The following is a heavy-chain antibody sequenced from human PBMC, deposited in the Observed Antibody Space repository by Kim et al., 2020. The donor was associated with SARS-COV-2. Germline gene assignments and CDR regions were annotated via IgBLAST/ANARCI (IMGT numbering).Heavy chain of an antibody. D-gene: IGHD3-10*01. CDR1: GYTFTSYA. V-gene: IGHV1-3*01. CDR2: INAGNGNT. Sequence: ASVKVSCKASGYTFTSYAMHWVRQAPGQRLEWMGWINAGNGNTKYSQKFQGRVTITRDTSASTAYMELSSLRSEDTAVYYCARDAISAGAWAWGSGSYYIGWGQGTLVTVSS. CDR3: ARDAISAGAWAWGSGSYYIG. J-gene: IGHJ4*02.